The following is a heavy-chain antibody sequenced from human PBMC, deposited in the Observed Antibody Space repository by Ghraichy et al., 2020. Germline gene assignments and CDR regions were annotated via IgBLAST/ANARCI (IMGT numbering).Heavy chain of an antibody. V-gene: IGHV3-33*01. CDR1: GFTFSTYG. CDR3: ARDFLPNSGYDPVDY. CDR2: IWFDGSNE. Sequence: GESLNISCVVSGFTFSTYGTHWVRQAPGKGLEWVALIWFDGSNEYYADSVKGRFTISRDNSKNTLYLQLNNLRAEDSAMYYCARDFLPNSGYDPVDYWGQGTLVTVSA. J-gene: IGHJ4*02. D-gene: IGHD5-12*01.